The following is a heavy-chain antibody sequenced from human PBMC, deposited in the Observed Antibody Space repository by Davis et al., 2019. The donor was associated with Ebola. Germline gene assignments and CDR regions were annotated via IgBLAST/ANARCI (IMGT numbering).Heavy chain of an antibody. CDR1: GFTFSSYA. D-gene: IGHD1-26*01. J-gene: IGHJ6*02. V-gene: IGHV3-64*01. Sequence: GESLKISCAASGFTFSSYAMHWVRQAPGKGLEYVSAISSNGGSTYYANSVKGRFTISRDNSKNTLYLQMGSLRAEDMAEYYCARAPYSGSYFPAYYGMDVWGQGTTVTVSS. CDR3: ARAPYSGSYFPAYYGMDV. CDR2: ISSNGGST.